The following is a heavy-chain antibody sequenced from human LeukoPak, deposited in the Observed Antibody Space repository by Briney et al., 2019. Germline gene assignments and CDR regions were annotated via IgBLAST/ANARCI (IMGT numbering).Heavy chain of an antibody. V-gene: IGHV1-2*02. CDR2: INPNSGGT. CDR3: ASGQYYYDTAFPLHY. CDR1: GGTFSSYA. Sequence: ASVKVSCKASGGTFSSYAISWVRQAPGQGLEWMGWINPNSGGTNYAQKFQGRVTMTRDTSITTAYMEVSRLKSDDTAVYFCASGQYYYDTAFPLHYWGQGTLVTVSS. J-gene: IGHJ4*02. D-gene: IGHD3-22*01.